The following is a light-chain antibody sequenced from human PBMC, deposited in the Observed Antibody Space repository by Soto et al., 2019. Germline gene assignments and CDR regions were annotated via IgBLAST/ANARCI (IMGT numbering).Light chain of an antibody. CDR1: SSDVGGYNY. V-gene: IGLV2-14*03. CDR2: DVN. Sequence: QSALSQPASMSGSPGQSITISCTGTSSDVGGYNYVSWYRQYPGKAPKLIIYDVNNRPSEVSNRFSGSKSGNTASLTISGLQAEDEADYYCSSHSSSSTLVVFGVGTQLTVL. CDR3: SSHSSSSTLVV. J-gene: IGLJ2*01.